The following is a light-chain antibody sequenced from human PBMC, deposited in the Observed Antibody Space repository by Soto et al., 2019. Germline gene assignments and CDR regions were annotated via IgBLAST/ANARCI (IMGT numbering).Light chain of an antibody. CDR3: QQYNNWPYT. CDR2: GVS. Sequence: EIVMTQSPDTLSVSPGESATLSCRARQSISNNLAWYQQKPGQAPRLLIYGVSTRTTGIPARFSGSGSGTEFTLTISSLQSEDFAVYYCQQYNNWPYTFAQGTKLEI. V-gene: IGKV3-15*01. CDR1: QSISNN. J-gene: IGKJ2*01.